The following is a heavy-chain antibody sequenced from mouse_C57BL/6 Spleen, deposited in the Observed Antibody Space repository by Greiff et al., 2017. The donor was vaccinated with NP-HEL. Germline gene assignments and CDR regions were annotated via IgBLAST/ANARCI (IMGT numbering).Heavy chain of an antibody. CDR3: ARADYYGSSYWFAY. CDR1: GYSFTSYY. V-gene: IGHV1-66*01. J-gene: IGHJ3*01. Sequence: QVQLQQSGPELVKPGASVKISCKASGYSFTSYYIHWVKQRPGQGLEWIGWIYPGSGNTKYNEKFKGKATLTADTSSSTAYMQLSSLTSEDSAVYYCARADYYGSSYWFAYWGQVTLVTVSA. CDR2: IYPGSGNT. D-gene: IGHD1-1*01.